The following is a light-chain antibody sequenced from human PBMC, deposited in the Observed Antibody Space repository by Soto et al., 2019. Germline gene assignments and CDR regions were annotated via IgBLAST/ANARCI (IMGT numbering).Light chain of an antibody. CDR2: KAS. J-gene: IGKJ1*01. CDR3: QQYNTYSWT. V-gene: IGKV1-5*03. CDR1: QSISNR. Sequence: DIQMTQFPSTLSASVGDRVTITCRASQSISNRLAWFPQKSGEAPNLLIHKASSLESGLPSRFSGSGSGTEFTITISSLQPDDFANYYCQQYNTYSWTFGQGTKVEI.